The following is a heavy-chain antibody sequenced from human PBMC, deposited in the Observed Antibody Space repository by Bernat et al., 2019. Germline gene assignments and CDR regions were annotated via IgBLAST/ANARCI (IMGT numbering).Heavy chain of an antibody. J-gene: IGHJ5*02. Sequence: QVQLVQSGAEVKKPGASVKVSCKASGYTFTSYGISWVRQAPGQGLEWMGWISAYNGNTNYAQKLQGRVTMTTDTSTSTAYMELRSLRSDDTAVYYCARIIDYYGSGSYGFFPRGWFDPWGQGTLVTVSS. D-gene: IGHD3-10*01. V-gene: IGHV1-18*01. CDR3: ARIIDYYGSGSYGFFPRGWFDP. CDR2: ISAYNGNT. CDR1: GYTFTSYG.